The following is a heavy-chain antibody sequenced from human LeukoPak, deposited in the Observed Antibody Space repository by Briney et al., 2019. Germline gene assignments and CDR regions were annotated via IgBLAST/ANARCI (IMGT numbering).Heavy chain of an antibody. V-gene: IGHV1-2*06. CDR1: GYTFTGYH. Sequence: ASVKVSCKASGYTFTGYHIHWVRQAPGQGLEWMGRINPNSGGTNYAQKFQGRVTMTRDTSISTAYMELSRLRSDDTAVYYCARGGTYSGSYYGGVGYWGQGTLVTVSS. D-gene: IGHD1-26*01. CDR3: ARGGTYSGSYYGGVGY. J-gene: IGHJ4*02. CDR2: INPNSGGT.